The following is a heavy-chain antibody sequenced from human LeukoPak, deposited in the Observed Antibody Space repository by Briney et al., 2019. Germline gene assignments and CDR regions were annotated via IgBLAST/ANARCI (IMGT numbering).Heavy chain of an antibody. CDR2: ISGSGGST. CDR1: GFTFSSYA. CDR3: PKQSYASGWNPFDY. Sequence: GGSLRLSCAASGFTFSSYAMSWVRQAPGKGLEWVSAISGSGGSTYYADSEKGRFTISRDNSKNTLYLQMNSLTAEDTAVYYCPKQSYASGWNPFDYWGQGILVTVSS. D-gene: IGHD6-19*01. J-gene: IGHJ4*02. V-gene: IGHV3-23*01.